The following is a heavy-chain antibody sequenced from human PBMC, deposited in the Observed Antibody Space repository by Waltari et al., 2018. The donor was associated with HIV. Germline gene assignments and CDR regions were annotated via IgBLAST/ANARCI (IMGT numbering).Heavy chain of an antibody. D-gene: IGHD2-15*01. Sequence: QVQLVESGGGVVQPGRSLRLSCAASGFTFSSYGMHWVRQAPGKGLEWVEVISYDGSNKYYADSVKGRFTISRDNSKNTLYLQMNSLRAEDTAVYYCAKDFDGGTNYFDYWGQGTLVTVSS. CDR3: AKDFDGGTNYFDY. CDR1: GFTFSSYG. V-gene: IGHV3-30*18. CDR2: ISYDGSNK. J-gene: IGHJ4*02.